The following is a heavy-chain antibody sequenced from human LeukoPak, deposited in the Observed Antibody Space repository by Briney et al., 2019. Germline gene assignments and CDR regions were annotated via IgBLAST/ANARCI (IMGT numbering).Heavy chain of an antibody. J-gene: IGHJ4*02. D-gene: IGHD4/OR15-4a*01. Sequence: GEPLKISCKGSGYSFTSYWIGWVRQMPGKGLEWMGIIYPGGSDTRFSPSFQGLVTISADKSITTAYLQWSSLKASDTAMYYCATSNDYWGQGTLVTVSS. CDR3: ATSNDY. V-gene: IGHV5-51*01. CDR2: IYPGGSDT. CDR1: GYSFTSYW.